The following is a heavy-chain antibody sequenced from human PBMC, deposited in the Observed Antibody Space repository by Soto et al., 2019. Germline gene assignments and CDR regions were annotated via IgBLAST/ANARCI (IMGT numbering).Heavy chain of an antibody. CDR3: AREYGDYGVIDY. D-gene: IGHD4-17*01. J-gene: IGHJ4*02. CDR2: INHSGST. Sequence: QVQLQQWGAGLLKPSETLSLTCAVYGGSFSGYYWSWIRQPPGKGLEWIGEINHSGSTNYNPSLKRRVTMSVDTSKNQFSLKLSSVTAADTAVYYCAREYGDYGVIDYWGQGTLVTVSS. V-gene: IGHV4-34*01. CDR1: GGSFSGYY.